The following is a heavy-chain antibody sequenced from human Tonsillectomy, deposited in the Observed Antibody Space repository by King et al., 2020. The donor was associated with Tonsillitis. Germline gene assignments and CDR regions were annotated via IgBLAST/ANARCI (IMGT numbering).Heavy chain of an antibody. Sequence: QLQLQESGSGLVKPSQTLSLTCAVSGGSISSGGYSWSWIRPPPGKGLEWIGYIYHSGSTYYTPSLKGRVTISVDRSKNPFSLSLSSVTAADTAVYYCARARLVGAGPNFDYWGQGTLVTVSS. CDR3: ARARLVGAGPNFDY. CDR1: GGSISSGGYS. CDR2: IYHSGST. D-gene: IGHD1-26*01. J-gene: IGHJ4*02. V-gene: IGHV4-30-2*01.